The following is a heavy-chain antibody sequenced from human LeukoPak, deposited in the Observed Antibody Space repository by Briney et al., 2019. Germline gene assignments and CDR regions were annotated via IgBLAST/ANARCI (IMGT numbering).Heavy chain of an antibody. CDR1: GGSISSYY. V-gene: IGHV4-34*01. D-gene: IGHD2-2*02. CDR3: ARGHCSSTSCHTGNWFDP. J-gene: IGHJ5*02. Sequence: SETLSLTCTVSGGSISSYYWSWIRQPPGKGLEWIGEINHSGNTNYNPSLKSRVTISIDTSKNYFSLKLSSVTAADTAVYYCARGHCSSTSCHTGNWFDPWGQGTLVPVSS. CDR2: INHSGNT.